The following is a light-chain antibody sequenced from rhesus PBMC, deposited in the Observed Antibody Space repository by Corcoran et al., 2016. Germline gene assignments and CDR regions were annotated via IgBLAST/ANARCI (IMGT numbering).Light chain of an antibody. CDR2: RAS. Sequence: DIQMTQSPSSLSASVGDRVTITCRASQGISNWWVWYHQKPGKAPKLRIYRASNLDTGVPSRLSGSGSGTDCTLTISSLQPEDIATYYCQQHDNSPLAFGGGTKVELK. V-gene: IGKV1-69*01. CDR1: QGISNW. J-gene: IGKJ4*01. CDR3: QQHDNSPLA.